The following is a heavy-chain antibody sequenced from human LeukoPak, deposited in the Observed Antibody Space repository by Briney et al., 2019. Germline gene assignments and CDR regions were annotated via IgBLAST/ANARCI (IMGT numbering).Heavy chain of an antibody. CDR3: ARDAAYLGFDL. D-gene: IGHD7-27*01. V-gene: IGHV3-13*01. CDR2: MSIAGDT. Sequence: GGALRLSCAASGFTVSTYDMHRVRQATGKGLEWVSTMSIAGDTYYAGSVKGRFTISRENAKCSLYLQMSSLRAGDTAVYYCARDAAYLGFDLWGRSTLVTVSS. J-gene: IGHJ2*01. CDR1: GFTVSTYD.